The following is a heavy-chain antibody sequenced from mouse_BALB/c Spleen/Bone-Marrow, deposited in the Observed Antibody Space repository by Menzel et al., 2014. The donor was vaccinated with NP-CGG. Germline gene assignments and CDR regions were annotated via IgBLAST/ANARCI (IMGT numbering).Heavy chain of an antibody. CDR1: GYTFTNYW. D-gene: IGHD1-1*01. V-gene: IGHV1S81*02. CDR2: INPSNGRA. CDR3: ARYYNYYFDV. Sequence: VKLQESGAEVVKPGASVRLSCKTSGYTFTNYWMHWVKQRPGQGLEWIGDINPSNGRATHSEKFKSKATLTVDTSSSTAYMQLSSLTSEDSAVYYCARYYNYYFDVWGAGTTVTVSS. J-gene: IGHJ1*01.